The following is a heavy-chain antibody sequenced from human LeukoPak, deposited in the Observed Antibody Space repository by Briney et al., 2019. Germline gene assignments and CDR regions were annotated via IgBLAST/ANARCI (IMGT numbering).Heavy chain of an antibody. CDR2: ISSSSSYI. Sequence: GGSLRLSCAASGFTFSSYSMNWVRQAPGKGLEWVSSISSSSSYIYYADSVKGRFTISRDNAKNSLYLQMNSLRAEDTAVYYRARGAAAAGLDAFDIWGQGTMVTVSS. CDR1: GFTFSSYS. J-gene: IGHJ3*02. V-gene: IGHV3-21*01. D-gene: IGHD6-13*01. CDR3: ARGAAAAGLDAFDI.